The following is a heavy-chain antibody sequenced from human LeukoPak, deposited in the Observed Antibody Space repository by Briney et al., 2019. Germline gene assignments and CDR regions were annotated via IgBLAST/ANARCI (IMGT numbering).Heavy chain of an antibody. CDR1: GGSFSGYY. J-gene: IGHJ6*03. Sequence: SETLSLTCAVYGGSFSGYYWSWIRQPPGKGLEWIGEINHSGSTNYNPSLKSRVTISVDTSKNQFSLKLSSVTAADTAVYYCARGRKRHYYYYMDVWGKGTTVTVSS. CDR2: INHSGST. CDR3: ARGRKRHYYYYMDV. V-gene: IGHV4-34*01.